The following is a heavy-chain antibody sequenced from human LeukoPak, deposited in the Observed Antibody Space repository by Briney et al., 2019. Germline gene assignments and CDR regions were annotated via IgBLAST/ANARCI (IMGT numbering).Heavy chain of an antibody. CDR2: INHSGST. CDR1: GDSISSYY. J-gene: IGHJ4*02. CDR3: ARRLGIAVAGHPYFDY. D-gene: IGHD6-19*01. V-gene: IGHV4-34*01. Sequence: PSETLSLTCTVSGDSISSYYWSWIRQPPGKGLEWIGEINHSGSTNYNPSLKSRVTISVDTSKNQFSLKLSSVTAADTAVYYCARRLGIAVAGHPYFDYWGQGTLVTVSS.